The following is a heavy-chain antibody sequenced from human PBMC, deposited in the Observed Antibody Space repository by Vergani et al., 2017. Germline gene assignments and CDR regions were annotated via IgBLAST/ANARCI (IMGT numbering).Heavy chain of an antibody. D-gene: IGHD1-26*01. CDR1: GFPFSTFA. J-gene: IGHJ4*02. Sequence: EVQLLESGGSLKQPGGSVRLSCAASGFPFSTFAMHWVRQAPGKGLEWVSALTGGGGSTYYADSFKGRFIISRDNSRDTLYLQMNSLGPEDTATYYCVKEAGSYENFFDSWGQGTLVTVSS. CDR2: LTGGGGST. V-gene: IGHV3-23*01. CDR3: VKEAGSYENFFDS.